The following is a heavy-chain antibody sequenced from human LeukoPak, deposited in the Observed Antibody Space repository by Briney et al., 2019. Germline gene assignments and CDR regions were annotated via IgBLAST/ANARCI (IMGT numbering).Heavy chain of an antibody. J-gene: IGHJ6*03. Sequence: SETLSLTCAVYGGSFSGYYWSWIRQPPGKGLEWIGEINHSGSTNYNPSLKSRVTISVDTSKNQFSLKLSSVTAADTAVYYCARGRSSSWGRYYYMDVWGKGTTVTVSS. V-gene: IGHV4-34*01. CDR1: GGSFSGYY. D-gene: IGHD6-13*01. CDR3: ARGRSSSWGRYYYMDV. CDR2: INHSGST.